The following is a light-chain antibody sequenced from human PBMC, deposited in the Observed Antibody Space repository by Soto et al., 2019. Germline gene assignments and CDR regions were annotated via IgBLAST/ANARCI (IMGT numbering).Light chain of an antibody. CDR1: QSVTSY. J-gene: IGKJ2*01. CDR3: QQSYTPQYT. CDR2: AAS. Sequence: DIQMTQSPSSLSASIGDRVTITCRASQSVTSYLNWYQQKPGKAPTLLIYAASSLHSGVPSRFRGGGSGTDFTLTISSLQPEDFATYYCQQSYTPQYTFDQGTKLEIK. V-gene: IGKV1-39*01.